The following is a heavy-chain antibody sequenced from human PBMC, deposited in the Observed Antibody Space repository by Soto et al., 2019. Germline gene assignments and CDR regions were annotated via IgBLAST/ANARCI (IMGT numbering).Heavy chain of an antibody. CDR2: INPNSGGT. J-gene: IGHJ3*02. CDR3: ARDWSGSDNIDAFDI. D-gene: IGHD1-26*01. V-gene: IGHV1-2*02. CDR1: GYTFTGYY. Sequence: ASVKVSCKASGYTFTGYYMHWVRQAPGQGLEWMGWINPNSGGTNYAQKFQGRVTMTRDTSISTAYMELSRLRSDDTAVYYCARDWSGSDNIDAFDIWGQGTMVTVSS.